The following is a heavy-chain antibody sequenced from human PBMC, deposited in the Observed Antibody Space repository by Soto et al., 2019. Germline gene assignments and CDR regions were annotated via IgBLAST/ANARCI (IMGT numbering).Heavy chain of an antibody. CDR2: IYNDGTT. V-gene: IGHV3-53*01. CDR1: GLSVRNNY. D-gene: IGHD3-10*01. J-gene: IGHJ6*02. Sequence: GVLRLSCTASGLSVRNNYMSWVRQAPGMGLEWVSVIYNDGTTYYADSVKGRFTISRDTSKNTLSLQMDSLRAEDTAVYYCVRPLPSGRNYGMDVWGQGTTVTVSS. CDR3: VRPLPSGRNYGMDV.